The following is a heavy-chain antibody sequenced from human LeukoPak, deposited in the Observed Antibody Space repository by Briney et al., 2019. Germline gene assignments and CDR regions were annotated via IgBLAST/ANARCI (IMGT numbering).Heavy chain of an antibody. Sequence: GGSLRLSCAASGFSFKSYAMNWVRQAPGKGLEWVASIGPTGFDRYHADSIKGRFTISRDNANNFLYLQMDSLRAEDTAVYYCATETNGRHYDYWGQGTLLTVSS. CDR3: ATETNGRHYDY. J-gene: IGHJ4*02. V-gene: IGHV3-21*06. D-gene: IGHD1-14*01. CDR2: IGPTGFDR. CDR1: GFSFKSYA.